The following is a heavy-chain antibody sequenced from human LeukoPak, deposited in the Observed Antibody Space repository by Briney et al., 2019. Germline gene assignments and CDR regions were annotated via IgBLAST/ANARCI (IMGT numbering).Heavy chain of an antibody. CDR1: GFTFSNAW. V-gene: IGHV3-15*01. D-gene: IGHD5-24*01. J-gene: IGHJ4*02. Sequence: GGSLRLSCAASGFTFSNAWMSWVRQAPGKGLEWVGRIKSKTDGGTTDYAAPVKGRFTISRDDSKNTLYLQMNSLKTEDTAVYYCTTGDYNFPNFDYWGQGTLVTVSS. CDR3: TTGDYNFPNFDY. CDR2: IKSKTDGGTT.